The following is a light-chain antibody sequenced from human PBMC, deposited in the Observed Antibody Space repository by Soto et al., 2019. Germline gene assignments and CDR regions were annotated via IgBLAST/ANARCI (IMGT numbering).Light chain of an antibody. CDR3: QQYNNWPPVT. CDR1: QSVSSY. CDR2: DAS. Sequence: EIVLTQSPATLSLSPGERATLSCRASQSVSSYLAWYQQKPGQAPRLLIFDASSRAIGIPARFSGSGSGTDFTLTISSLEPEDFAVYYCQQYNNWPPVTFGPGTKVDI. V-gene: IGKV3-11*01. J-gene: IGKJ3*01.